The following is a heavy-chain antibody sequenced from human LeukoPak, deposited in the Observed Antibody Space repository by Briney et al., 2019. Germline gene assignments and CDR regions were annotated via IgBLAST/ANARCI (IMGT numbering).Heavy chain of an antibody. V-gene: IGHV3-48*03. CDR2: ISSSGSTI. Sequence: GGSLRLSCAASGSTFSSYEMNWVRQAPGKGLEWVPYISSSGSTIYYADSVKGRFTISRDNAKNSLYLQMNSLRAEDTAVYYCAELGITMIGGVWGKGTTVTISS. D-gene: IGHD3-10*02. J-gene: IGHJ6*04. CDR3: AELGITMIGGV. CDR1: GSTFSSYE.